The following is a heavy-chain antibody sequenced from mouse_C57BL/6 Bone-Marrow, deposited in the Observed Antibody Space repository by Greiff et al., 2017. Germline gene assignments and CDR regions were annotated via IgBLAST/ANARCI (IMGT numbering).Heavy chain of an antibody. J-gene: IGHJ3*01. CDR1: GYAFSSSW. D-gene: IGHD2-3*01. Sequence: VQLQQSGPELVKPGASVKISCKASGYAFSSSWMNWVKQRPGKGLEWIGRIYPGDGDTNYNGKFKGKATLTADKSSSTAYMQLSSLTSEDSAVYFCARSGDGYYSWFAYWGQGTLVTVSA. CDR2: IYPGDGDT. V-gene: IGHV1-82*01. CDR3: ARSGDGYYSWFAY.